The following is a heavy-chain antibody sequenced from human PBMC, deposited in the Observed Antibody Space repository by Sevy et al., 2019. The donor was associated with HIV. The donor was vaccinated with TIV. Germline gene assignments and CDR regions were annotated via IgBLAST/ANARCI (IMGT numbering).Heavy chain of an antibody. V-gene: IGHV1-18*01. CDR2: ISAYNGNT. CDR1: GYTFTSYG. CDR3: AIDYYDSSGYYYGWAFDI. D-gene: IGHD3-22*01. J-gene: IGHJ3*02. Sequence: ASVKVSCKASGYTFTSYGISWVRQAPGQGLEWMGWISAYNGNTNYAQKLQGRVTMTTDKSTSTAYMELRSLRSDDTAVYYCAIDYYDSSGYYYGWAFDIWGQGTMVTVSS.